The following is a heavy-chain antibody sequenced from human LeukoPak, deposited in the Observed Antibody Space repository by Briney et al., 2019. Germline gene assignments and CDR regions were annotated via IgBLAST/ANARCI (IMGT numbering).Heavy chain of an antibody. Sequence: KPSETLSLTCSVSVGLMKSDGDHWSWIRQHPGEGLEWIGYIYYTGITYYNPSLKSRLTISVDTSKNQFSLSLRSVTAADTAVYYRTGIHSIPRHAFDVWGQGTKVIVSS. J-gene: IGHJ3*01. CDR1: VGLMKSDGDH. V-gene: IGHV4-31*03. CDR2: IYYTGIT. D-gene: IGHD2/OR15-2a*01. CDR3: TGIHSIPRHAFDV.